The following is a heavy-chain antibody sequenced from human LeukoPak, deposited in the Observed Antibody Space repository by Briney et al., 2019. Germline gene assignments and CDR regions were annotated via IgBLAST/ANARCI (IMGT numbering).Heavy chain of an antibody. Sequence: SETLSLTCAVSGGSISSSSYYWGWIRQPPGKGLEWIGSIYYSGSTYYNPSLKSRVTISVDTSKNQFSLKLSSVTAADTAVYYCARQLEVTIPRRGFDYWGQGTLVTVSS. CDR1: GGSISSSSYY. D-gene: IGHD3-9*01. CDR3: ARQLEVTIPRRGFDY. CDR2: IYYSGST. V-gene: IGHV4-39*01. J-gene: IGHJ4*02.